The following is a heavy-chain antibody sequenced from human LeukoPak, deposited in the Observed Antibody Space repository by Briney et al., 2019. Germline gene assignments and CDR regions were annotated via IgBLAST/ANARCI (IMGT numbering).Heavy chain of an antibody. CDR1: GFSFDDYA. CDR2: ISWNRDNI. V-gene: IGHV3-9*01. D-gene: IGHD5-12*01. CDR3: AINGGGDSGYGNFDY. J-gene: IGHJ4*02. Sequence: GRSLRLSCAVSGFSFDDYAMHWVRQVPGKGLEWVSGISWNRDNIGYADSVKGRFSTSRDNAKNSLCLQMNSLRGEDTALYYCAINGGGDSGYGNFDYWGQGTLVTVSS.